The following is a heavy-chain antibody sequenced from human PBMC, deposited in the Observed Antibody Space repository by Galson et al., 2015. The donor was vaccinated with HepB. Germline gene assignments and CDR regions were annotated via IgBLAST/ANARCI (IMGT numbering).Heavy chain of an antibody. CDR2: TYYRSKWYN. J-gene: IGHJ4*02. V-gene: IGHV6-1*01. D-gene: IGHD3-10*01. CDR1: GDSVSSNSAA. CDR3: AREWFGEFSWLGS. Sequence: CAISGDSVSSNSAAWNWIRQSPSRGLEWLGRTYYRSKWYNDYAVSVKNRITINPDTSKNQFSLQLNSVTPDDTAVDYCAREWFGEFSWLGSWGQGTLVTVSS.